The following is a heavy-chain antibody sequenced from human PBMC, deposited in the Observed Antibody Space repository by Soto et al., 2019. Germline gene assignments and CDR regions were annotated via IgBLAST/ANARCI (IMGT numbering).Heavy chain of an antibody. CDR3: ARTYGWLSLSYFDY. Sequence: ESLKISCKGSGYSFTRYWIGWVRHMPGKGLEWMGVIYPGDSDTRYSPSFQGQVTIPVDMSISTAYLQWRSPRTSDTAIYYCARTYGWLSLSYFDYWGQGTLVTVSS. V-gene: IGHV5-51*01. CDR2: IYPGDSDT. J-gene: IGHJ4*02. CDR1: GYSFTRYW. D-gene: IGHD2-8*02.